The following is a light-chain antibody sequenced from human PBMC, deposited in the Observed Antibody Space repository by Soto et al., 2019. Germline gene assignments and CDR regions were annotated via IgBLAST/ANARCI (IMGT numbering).Light chain of an antibody. CDR1: SSDIGDYNF. V-gene: IGLV2-14*01. J-gene: IGLJ1*01. CDR2: EVS. CDR3: SSYTGTNTLYV. Sequence: ALTQPASVSGSPGQSITISCTGTSSDIGDYNFVSWYQQYPGKAPKLMIYEVSNRPSGVSNRFSASKSGNTASLTISGLQAEDEAAYYCSSYTGTNTLYVFGTGTKVTVX.